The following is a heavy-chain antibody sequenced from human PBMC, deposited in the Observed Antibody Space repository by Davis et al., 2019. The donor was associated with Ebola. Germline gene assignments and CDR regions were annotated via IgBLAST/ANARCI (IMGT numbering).Heavy chain of an antibody. CDR1: GGSISSSSYY. D-gene: IGHD3-10*01. CDR3: ARVTGLLWFGELLYTDYYYGMDV. J-gene: IGHJ6*02. Sequence: SETLSLTCTVSGGSISSSSYYWGWIRQPPGKGLEWIGSIYYSGSTYYNPSLKSRVTISVDTSKNQFSLKLSSVTAADTAVYYCARVTGLLWFGELLYTDYYYGMDVWGQGTTVTVSS. CDR2: IYYSGST. V-gene: IGHV4-39*01.